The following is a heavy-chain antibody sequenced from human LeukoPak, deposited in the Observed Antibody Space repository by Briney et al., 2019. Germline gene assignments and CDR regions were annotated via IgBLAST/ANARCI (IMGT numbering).Heavy chain of an antibody. D-gene: IGHD4-23*01. CDR3: AKSVDGGNSPFDY. J-gene: IGHJ4*02. CDR1: GYSISSTNW. V-gene: IGHV4-28*01. CDR2: IYYSGTT. Sequence: PSDTLSFTXAVSGYSISSTNWWGWIRQPPGKGLEWIGYIYYSGTTHYNPSLKSRVTMSVDASKNQFSLKLTSVTAVDTAIYYCAKSVDGGNSPFDYWGQGTLVTVSS.